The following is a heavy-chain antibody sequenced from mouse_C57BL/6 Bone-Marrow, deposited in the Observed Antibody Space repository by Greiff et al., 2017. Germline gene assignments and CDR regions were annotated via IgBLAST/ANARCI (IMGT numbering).Heavy chain of an antibody. J-gene: IGHJ1*03. CDR3: ARATVALQGYFDV. Sequence: VQLQQSGPELVKPGASVKIPCKASGYTFTDYNMDWVKQSPGQSLEWIGDINPNNGGTIYNQKFKGKATLTVDKSSSTAYMELRSLTSEGTAVYYCARATVALQGYFDVWGTGTTVTVSS. D-gene: IGHD1-1*01. CDR2: INPNNGGT. V-gene: IGHV1-18*01. CDR1: GYTFTDYN.